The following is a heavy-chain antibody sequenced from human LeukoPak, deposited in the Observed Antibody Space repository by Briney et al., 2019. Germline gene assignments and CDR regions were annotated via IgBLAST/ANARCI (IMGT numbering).Heavy chain of an antibody. D-gene: IGHD1-14*01. CDR1: GGSFSGYY. CDR3: ARTLTSTGYFDL. Sequence: SETLSLTCAVYGGSFSGYYWSWIRQPPGKGLEWIGEINHSGSTNYNPSLKSRVTISVDTSKNQFSLKLSSVTAADTAVYYCARTLTSTGYFDLWGRGTLVTVSS. J-gene: IGHJ2*01. V-gene: IGHV4-34*01. CDR2: INHSGST.